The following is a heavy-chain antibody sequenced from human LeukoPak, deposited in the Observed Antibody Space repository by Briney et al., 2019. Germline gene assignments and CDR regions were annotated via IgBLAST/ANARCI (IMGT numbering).Heavy chain of an antibody. CDR2: MNPNRGNT. D-gene: IGHD1-14*01. CDR1: GYTFTSYD. J-gene: IGHJ5*02. Sequence: ASVKVSCKASGYTFTSYDINWVRQATGQGLEWMGWMNPNRGNTGYAQKFQGRVTMTRNTSISTAYMDLSSLISNDTHVYYRARGRERPTGGYNWFDPWGQGTLVTVSS. V-gene: IGHV1-8*01. CDR3: ARGRERPTGGYNWFDP.